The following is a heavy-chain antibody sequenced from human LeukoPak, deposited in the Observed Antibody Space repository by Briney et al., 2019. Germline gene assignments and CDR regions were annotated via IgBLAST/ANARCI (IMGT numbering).Heavy chain of an antibody. J-gene: IGHJ6*03. V-gene: IGHV4-61*02. D-gene: IGHD3-10*01. CDR1: GGSISSGSYY. Sequence: SETLSLTCTVSGGSISSGSYYWSWIRQPAGTGLEWIGRIYTSGSTNYNPSLKSRVTISVDTSKNQFSLKLSSVTAADTAVYYCARERQNYYGSGVYYYYMDVWGKGTTVTVSS. CDR3: ARERQNYYGSGVYYYYMDV. CDR2: IYTSGST.